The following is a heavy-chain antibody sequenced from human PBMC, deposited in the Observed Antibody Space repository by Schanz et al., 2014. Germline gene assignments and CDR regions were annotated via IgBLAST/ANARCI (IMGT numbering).Heavy chain of an antibody. J-gene: IGHJ6*02. CDR3: ARAQGVIRLYYGVDV. CDR1: RIIFGTYS. Sequence: VQLLESGGGLVQPGESLRLSCTASRIIFGTYSMNWIRQTPKGLEWVALIYYNGTNKYYADSVRGRFTISRDNSMNTVYLQMNSLRSDDAAVYYCARAQGVIRLYYGVDVWGQGTTVTVSS. V-gene: IGHV3-30*03. D-gene: IGHD3-10*01. CDR2: IYYNGTNK.